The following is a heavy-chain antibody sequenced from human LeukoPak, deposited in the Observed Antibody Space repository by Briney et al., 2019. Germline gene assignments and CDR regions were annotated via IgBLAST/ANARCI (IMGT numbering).Heavy chain of an antibody. J-gene: IGHJ4*02. D-gene: IGHD4-23*01. CDR3: ANLLRWEPY. Sequence: TAGSLRLSCAASEFSVGSNYMTWLRQAPGEGLEWVSLIYSGGSTYYADSVKGRFTISRGNSKNTLYLQMNSLRAEDTAVYYCANLLRWEPYWGQGTLVTVSS. CDR2: IYSGGST. CDR1: EFSVGSNY. V-gene: IGHV3-66*01.